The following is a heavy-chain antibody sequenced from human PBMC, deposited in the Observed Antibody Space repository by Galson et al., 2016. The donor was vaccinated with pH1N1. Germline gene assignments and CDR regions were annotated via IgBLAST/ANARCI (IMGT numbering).Heavy chain of an antibody. CDR1: GFSLSTSGVG. J-gene: IGHJ4*02. Sequence: PALVKPTQTLTLTCTFSGFSLSTSGVGVGWIRQPPGKALEWLALIYWDDDKRYSPSLKSRLTITKDTSKNQVVPTMTNMDPVDTATYYCARNGCGDYVGYFDYWGQGTLVTVSS. D-gene: IGHD4-17*01. V-gene: IGHV2-5*02. CDR2: IYWDDDK. CDR3: ARNGCGDYVGYFDY.